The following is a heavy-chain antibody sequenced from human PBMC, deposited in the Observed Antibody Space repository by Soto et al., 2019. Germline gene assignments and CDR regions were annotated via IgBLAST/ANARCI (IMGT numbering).Heavy chain of an antibody. Sequence: QVQLQESGPGLVKPSETLSLTCTVSGGSISSNYWSWIRQPPGKGLEWIGYIYYSGTTNYNPSLKSRVTISVDRSKNQFSLNLSSVTAADTAVYYCARGPWAELLANWGQGTLVTVSS. J-gene: IGHJ4*02. CDR1: GGSISSNY. CDR2: IYYSGTT. CDR3: ARGPWAELLAN. V-gene: IGHV4-59*01. D-gene: IGHD1-7*01.